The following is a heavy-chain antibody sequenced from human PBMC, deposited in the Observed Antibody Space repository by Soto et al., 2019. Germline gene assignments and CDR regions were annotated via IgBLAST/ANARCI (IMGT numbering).Heavy chain of an antibody. CDR2: INPSGGYT. Sequence: ASGKVSCEASGYTFTSYYMNWVRQAPGQGLEWLGIINPSGGYTTYAQRFLGRVTMTSDTSTSTVHMELGSLTSEDTAVYYCARGGGIVVVTAPYDYWGQGTLVTVSS. V-gene: IGHV1-46*03. J-gene: IGHJ4*02. CDR3: ARGGGIVVVTAPYDY. CDR1: GYTFTSYY. D-gene: IGHD2-21*02.